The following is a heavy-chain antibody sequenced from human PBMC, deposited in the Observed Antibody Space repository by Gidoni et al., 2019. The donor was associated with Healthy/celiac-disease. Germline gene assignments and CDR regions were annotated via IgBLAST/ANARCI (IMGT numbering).Heavy chain of an antibody. CDR3: ARGERYYDSSGPPYYFDY. J-gene: IGHJ4*02. V-gene: IGHV3-48*02. Sequence: EVQLVESGGGLVQPGGSLRLSCAASGFTFSSYSMNWVRQAPGKGLEWVSYISSSSSTIYYADSVKGRFTISRDNAKNSLYLQMNSLRDEDTAVYYCARGERYYDSSGPPYYFDYWGQGTLVTVSS. CDR2: ISSSSSTI. D-gene: IGHD3-22*01. CDR1: GFTFSSYS.